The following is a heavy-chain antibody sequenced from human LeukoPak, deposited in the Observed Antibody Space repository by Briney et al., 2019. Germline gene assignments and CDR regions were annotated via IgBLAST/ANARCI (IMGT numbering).Heavy chain of an antibody. CDR1: GFTFSDYY. Sequence: GGSLRLSCAASGFTFSDYYMSWIRQAPGKGLEWVSYISSSGSTLYYADSVKGRITIYRDNAKNSLYLQMNSLRAEDTAVYYCARRRYNWNAIAYWGQGTLVTVSS. D-gene: IGHD1-20*01. V-gene: IGHV3-11*01. CDR2: ISSSGSTL. CDR3: ARRRYNWNAIAY. J-gene: IGHJ4*02.